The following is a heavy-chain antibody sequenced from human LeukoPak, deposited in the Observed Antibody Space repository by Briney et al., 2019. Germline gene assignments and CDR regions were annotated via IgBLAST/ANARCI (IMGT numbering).Heavy chain of an antibody. D-gene: IGHD4-23*01. CDR2: IIPIFGTA. CDR1: GGTFSSYA. CDR3: ARDLYGGNSRYAA. Sequence: SVKVSCRASGGTFSSYAISWVRQAPGQGLEWMGGIIPIFGTANYAQKFQGRVAITADESTSTAYMELSSLRSEDTAVYYCARDLYGGNSRYAAWGQGTLVTVSS. J-gene: IGHJ5*02. V-gene: IGHV1-69*13.